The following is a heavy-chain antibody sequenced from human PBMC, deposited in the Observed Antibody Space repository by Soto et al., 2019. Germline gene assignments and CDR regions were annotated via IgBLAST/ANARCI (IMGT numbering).Heavy chain of an antibody. V-gene: IGHV4-39*01. Sequence: SETLSLTCTVSRGSIQSSTYYWGWIRQPPGKGLEWIGTVYYNGSPYFNPSLKSRLTLSADPSQNQFSLRLASVTAAVTAVYYCARQTYLTYFDIWGQGTMVTVSS. J-gene: IGHJ3*02. CDR1: RGSIQSSTYY. CDR3: ARQTYLTYFDI. CDR2: VYYNGSP. D-gene: IGHD3-16*01.